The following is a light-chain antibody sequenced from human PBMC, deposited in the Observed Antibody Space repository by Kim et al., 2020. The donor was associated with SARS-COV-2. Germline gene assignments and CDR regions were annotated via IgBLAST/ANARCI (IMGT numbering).Light chain of an antibody. V-gene: IGLV1-47*01. CDR3: AAWDASLSGWV. Sequence: QSVLTQPPSASGTPGQRVTISCSGSSSNIGSNYVYWYQQRPGTAPKLLIYRNNQRPSGVPDRFSGSKSGTSASLAISGLRYEDEAAYYCAAWDASLSGWVFGGGTQLTVL. J-gene: IGLJ3*02. CDR2: RNN. CDR1: SSNIGSNY.